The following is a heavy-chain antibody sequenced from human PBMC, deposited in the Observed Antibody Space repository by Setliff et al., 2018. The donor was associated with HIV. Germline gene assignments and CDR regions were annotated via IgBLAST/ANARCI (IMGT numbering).Heavy chain of an antibody. CDR1: GGSISNHY. Sequence: PSETLSLTCTVSGGSISNHYWSWIRQPPGKGLEWIGSIYYNGITNYNPSLKSRVTVSVDTSKNQFSLELSSVTAADTAVYYCASRVYYYDESRILREEGFVPWGQGTLVTVSS. D-gene: IGHD3-22*01. J-gene: IGHJ5*02. CDR3: ASRVYYYDESRILREEGFVP. CDR2: IYYNGIT. V-gene: IGHV4-59*11.